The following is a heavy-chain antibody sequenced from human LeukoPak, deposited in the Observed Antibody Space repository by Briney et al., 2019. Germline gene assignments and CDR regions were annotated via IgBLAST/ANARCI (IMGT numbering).Heavy chain of an antibody. J-gene: IGHJ6*03. CDR3: ARAQGPMVVPAAIYMDV. CDR2: ISSSSSYI. Sequence: GGSLRLSCAASGFTFSSYSMNWVRQAPGKGLEWVSSISSSSSYIYYADSVKGRFTISRDNAKNSLYLQMNSLRAEDTAVYYCARAQGPMVVPAAIYMDVWGKGTTVTVSS. CDR1: GFTFSSYS. D-gene: IGHD2-2*01. V-gene: IGHV3-21*01.